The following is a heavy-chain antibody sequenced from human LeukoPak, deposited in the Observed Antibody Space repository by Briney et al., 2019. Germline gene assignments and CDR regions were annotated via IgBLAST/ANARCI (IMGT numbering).Heavy chain of an antibody. CDR1: GGSISSGSYY. Sequence: SETLSLTCTVSGGSISSGSYYWSWIRQPAGKGLEWIVRIYTSGSTNYNPSLKSRVTISVDTSKNQFSLKLSSVTAADTAVYYCARESDSSGYYSYWGQGTLVTVSS. V-gene: IGHV4-61*02. CDR2: IYTSGST. D-gene: IGHD3-22*01. J-gene: IGHJ4*02. CDR3: ARESDSSGYYSY.